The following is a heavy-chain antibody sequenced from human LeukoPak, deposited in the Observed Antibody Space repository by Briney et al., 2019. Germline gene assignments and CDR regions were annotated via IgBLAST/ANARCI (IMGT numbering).Heavy chain of an antibody. Sequence: LXLSXAXXGXTXSSYSMNWVRQAPGKGLEWGSYISSSSSTIYYADSVKGRFTISRDNAKNSLYLQMNSLRDEDTAVYYCARDSDYGDYLWGQGTLVTVSS. J-gene: IGHJ5*02. V-gene: IGHV3-48*02. CDR1: GXTXSSYS. D-gene: IGHD4-17*01. CDR3: ARDSDYGDYL. CDR2: ISSSSSTI.